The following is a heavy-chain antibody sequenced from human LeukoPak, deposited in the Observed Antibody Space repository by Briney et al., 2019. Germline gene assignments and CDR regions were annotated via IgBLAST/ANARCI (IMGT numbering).Heavy chain of an antibody. Sequence: GGSLRLSCAASGFTFDDYAMHWVRQAPGKGLEWVSGISWNSGSIGYADSVKGRFTISRDNAKNSLYLQMNSLRAEDTALYYCAKAHRIGSSGDFDYWGQGTLVTVSS. CDR3: AKAHRIGSSGDFDY. D-gene: IGHD1-26*01. CDR2: ISWNSGSI. CDR1: GFTFDDYA. V-gene: IGHV3-9*01. J-gene: IGHJ4*02.